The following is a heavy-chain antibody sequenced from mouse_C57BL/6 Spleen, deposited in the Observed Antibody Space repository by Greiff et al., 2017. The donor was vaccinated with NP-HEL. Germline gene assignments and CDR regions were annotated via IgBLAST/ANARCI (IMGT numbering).Heavy chain of an antibody. D-gene: IGHD2-3*01. CDR2: IWRGGST. V-gene: IGHV2-5*01. CDR1: GFSLTSYG. CDR3: AKQDDGYYSWFAY. Sequence: QVQLQQSGPGLVQPSQSLSITCTVSGFSLTSYGVHWVRQSPGKGLEWLGVIWRGGSTDYNAAFMSRLSITKYNSKSQVFFKMNSLQADDTAIYYCAKQDDGYYSWFAYWGQGTLVTVSA. J-gene: IGHJ3*01.